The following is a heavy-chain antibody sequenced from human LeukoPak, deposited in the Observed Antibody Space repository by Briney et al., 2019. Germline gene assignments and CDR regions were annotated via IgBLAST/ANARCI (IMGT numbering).Heavy chain of an antibody. Sequence: GGSLRLSCSASGFTFSTPAIHWVRQAPGKGLEYVSAISSNGGSTYYAGSVKGRLTISRDNSKNTLSLQMSSLRPEDTAVYYCVKLPYSDTSAYYVDYWGQGTLVTVSS. CDR1: GFTFSTPA. J-gene: IGHJ4*02. V-gene: IGHV3-64D*06. CDR2: ISSNGGST. CDR3: VKLPYSDTSAYYVDY. D-gene: IGHD3-22*01.